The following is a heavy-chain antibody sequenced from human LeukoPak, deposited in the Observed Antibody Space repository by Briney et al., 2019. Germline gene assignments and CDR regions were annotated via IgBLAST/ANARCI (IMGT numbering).Heavy chain of an antibody. CDR3: ATPSGGGSYDHWFDP. CDR2: VDPEDGET. V-gene: IGHV1-69-2*01. Sequence: ASVKVSCKASGYTFTSYYMHWVQQAPGKGLEWMGLVDPEDGETIYAEKFQGRVTITADTSTDTAYMELSSLRSEDTAVYYCATPSGGGSYDHWFDPWGQGTLVTVSS. D-gene: IGHD2-15*01. CDR1: GYTFTSYY. J-gene: IGHJ5*02.